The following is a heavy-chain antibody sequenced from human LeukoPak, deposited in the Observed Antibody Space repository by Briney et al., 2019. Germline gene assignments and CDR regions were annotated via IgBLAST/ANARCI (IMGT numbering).Heavy chain of an antibody. Sequence: PGGSLRLSCAASGFTFSRYSMNWVRQAPGKGLEWVSSISISSNYIYYADSLKGRFTISRDNAKNSLYLQVNSLRVEDTAVYYCARGSRLGVVERDAFGIWGQGAMVTVSS. CDR1: GFTFSRYS. D-gene: IGHD3-3*01. V-gene: IGHV3-21*01. J-gene: IGHJ3*02. CDR3: ARGSRLGVVERDAFGI. CDR2: ISISSNYI.